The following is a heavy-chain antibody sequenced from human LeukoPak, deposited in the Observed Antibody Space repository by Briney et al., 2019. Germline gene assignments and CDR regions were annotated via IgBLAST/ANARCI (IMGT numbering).Heavy chain of an antibody. V-gene: IGHV3-23*01. CDR2: ISGSGGST. D-gene: IGHD3-22*01. J-gene: IGHJ4*02. CDR3: AKDRGYYDSSGYPRYFDY. Sequence: GGSLRLSCAASRFTFSSYAMSWVRQAPGKGLEWVSAISGSGGSTYYADSVKGRFTISRDNSKNTLYLQMNSLRAEDTAVYYCAKDRGYYDSSGYPRYFDYWGQGTLVTVSS. CDR1: RFTFSSYA.